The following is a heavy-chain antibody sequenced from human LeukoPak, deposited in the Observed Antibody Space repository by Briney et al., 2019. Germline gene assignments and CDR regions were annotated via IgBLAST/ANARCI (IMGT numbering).Heavy chain of an antibody. CDR1: GFTVSSNY. J-gene: IGHJ5*02. Sequence: GGSLRVSCAASGFTVSSNYMSWVRQAPGKGLERVSVIYSGGSTYYADSVKGRFTISRDNSKNTLYLQMNSLRAEDTAVYYCARATGSGYGEVNLWGQGTLVTVSS. D-gene: IGHD3-10*01. CDR3: ARATGSGYGEVNL. V-gene: IGHV3-53*01. CDR2: IYSGGST.